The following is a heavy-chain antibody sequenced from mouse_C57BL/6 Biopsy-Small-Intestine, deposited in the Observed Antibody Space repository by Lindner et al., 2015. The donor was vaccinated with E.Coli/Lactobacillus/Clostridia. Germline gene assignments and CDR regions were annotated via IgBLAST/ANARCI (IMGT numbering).Heavy chain of an antibody. Sequence: VQLQESGAELVKPGASVKMSCKASGYTFTTYPIEWMKQNHGKSLEWIGNFHPYNDDTKYNERFKGKATLTVEKSSSTVYLELSRLTSDDSAVYYCARKDYGEGHFDVWGTGTTVTVSS. CDR2: FHPYNDDT. V-gene: IGHV1-47*01. J-gene: IGHJ1*03. D-gene: IGHD1-1*01. CDR3: ARKDYGEGHFDV. CDR1: GYTFTTYP.